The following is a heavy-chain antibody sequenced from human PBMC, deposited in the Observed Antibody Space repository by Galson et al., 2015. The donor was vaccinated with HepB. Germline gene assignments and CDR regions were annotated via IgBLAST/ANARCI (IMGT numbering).Heavy chain of an antibody. Sequence: SLRLSCAASGFTFSSYGMHWVRQAPGKGLEWVAVIWYDGSNKYYTDSVKGRFTISRDNSKNTPYLQMNSLRAEDTAVYYCARDGPWGVVVPAAIKHGAMDYWGQGTLVTVSS. CDR3: ARDGPWGVVVPAAIKHGAMDY. J-gene: IGHJ4*02. V-gene: IGHV3-33*01. CDR2: IWYDGSNK. D-gene: IGHD2-2*01. CDR1: GFTFSSYG.